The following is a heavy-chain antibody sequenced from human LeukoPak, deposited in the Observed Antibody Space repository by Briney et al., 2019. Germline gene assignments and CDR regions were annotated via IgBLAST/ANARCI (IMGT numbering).Heavy chain of an antibody. CDR2: ISWNSGSI. CDR3: ARATTLSY. J-gene: IGHJ4*02. D-gene: IGHD4-11*01. V-gene: IGHV3-9*01. Sequence: PGGSLRLSCAASGFTFDDYAMHWVRQAPGKGLEWVSGISWNSGSIGYVDSVKGRFTISRDNAKNSLYLQMNSLRAEDTAVYYCARATTLSYWGQGTLVTVSS. CDR1: GFTFDDYA.